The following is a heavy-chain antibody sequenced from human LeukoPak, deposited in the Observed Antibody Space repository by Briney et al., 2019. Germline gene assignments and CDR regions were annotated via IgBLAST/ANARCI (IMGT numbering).Heavy chain of an antibody. Sequence: PSETLSLTCTVSGGSISSGGYYWSWIRQHPGKGLEWIGYIYYSGSTYYNPSLKSRVTISVDTPKNQFSLKLSSVTAADTAVYYCASGSSSSGWFDPWGQGTLVTVSS. CDR1: GGSISSGGYY. CDR2: IYYSGST. D-gene: IGHD6-6*01. V-gene: IGHV4-31*03. CDR3: ASGSSSSGWFDP. J-gene: IGHJ5*02.